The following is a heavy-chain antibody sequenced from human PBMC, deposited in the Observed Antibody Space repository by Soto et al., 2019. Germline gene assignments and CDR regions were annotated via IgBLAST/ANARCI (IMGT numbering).Heavy chain of an antibody. CDR2: IIAGNGNT. CDR3: ARGFRASGSTIDY. J-gene: IGHJ4*02. D-gene: IGHD3-10*01. Sequence: XSVKVSCKASGYTFADYAIHWVRQAPGQSLDWMGWIIAGNGNTKYSQKYQGRVTITRDTSASTAYMELSSLRSEDTSVYYCARGFRASGSTIDYWGQGTLVTVSS. V-gene: IGHV1-3*01. CDR1: GYTFADYA.